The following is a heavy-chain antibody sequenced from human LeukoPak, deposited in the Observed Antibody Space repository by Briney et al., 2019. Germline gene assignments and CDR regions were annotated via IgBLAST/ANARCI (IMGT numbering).Heavy chain of an antibody. J-gene: IGHJ6*02. CDR1: GFTFSSYA. Sequence: GGSLRLSCAASGFTFSSYAMSWVRQAPGKGLEWVSAISSSSSYIYYADSVKGRFTISRDNAKNSLYLQMNSLRAEDTAVYYCARTAPYYYYGMDVWGQGTTVTVSS. CDR3: ARTAPYYYYGMDV. CDR2: ISSSSSYI. D-gene: IGHD2-21*02. V-gene: IGHV3-21*01.